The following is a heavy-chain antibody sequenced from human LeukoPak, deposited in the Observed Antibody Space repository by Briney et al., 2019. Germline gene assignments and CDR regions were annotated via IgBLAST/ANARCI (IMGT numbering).Heavy chain of an antibody. V-gene: IGHV4-4*07. CDR1: RGSISTYY. CDR3: ARSISGGAPFFDY. Sequence: SETLSLTCTVSRGSISTYYWSWIRQPAGKGLEWIGRIYASGSTNYNPSLKSRVTMSVDTSKNQFSLKLSSVTAADTAVYYCARSISGGAPFFDYWGQGTLVTVSS. J-gene: IGHJ4*02. CDR2: IYASGST. D-gene: IGHD1-14*01.